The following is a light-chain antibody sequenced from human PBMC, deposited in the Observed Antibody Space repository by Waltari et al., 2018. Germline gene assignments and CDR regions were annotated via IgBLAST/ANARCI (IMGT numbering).Light chain of an antibody. CDR3: QQRSNWPALT. J-gene: IGKJ4*01. CDR1: QSVSSY. V-gene: IGKV3-11*01. Sequence: EIVLTQSPATLSLSPGERATLSCRASQSVSSYLAWYQQKPGQAPRLLIYDASNRATGVPARFSGSGSGTDSTLAISGLEPEDFALYYCQQRSNWPALTVGGGTKVEIK. CDR2: DAS.